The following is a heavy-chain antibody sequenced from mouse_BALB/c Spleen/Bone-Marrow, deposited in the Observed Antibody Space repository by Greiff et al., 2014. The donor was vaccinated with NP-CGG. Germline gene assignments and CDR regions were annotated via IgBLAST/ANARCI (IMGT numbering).Heavy chain of an antibody. CDR1: GCTFTSYW. D-gene: IGHD2-2*01. J-gene: IGHJ2*01. CDR2: MDPNTGRT. V-gene: IGHV1S81*02. Sequence: VQLQQSGAELVKPGASVKLSCKASGCTFTSYWMHWVKQRPGQGLEWIGEMDPNTGRTDYNKKFKSQVSLTVDKSSSTAYMHLSSLTSEDSAVYYCARINGYDYWVPGSTLTVSS. CDR3: ARINGYDY.